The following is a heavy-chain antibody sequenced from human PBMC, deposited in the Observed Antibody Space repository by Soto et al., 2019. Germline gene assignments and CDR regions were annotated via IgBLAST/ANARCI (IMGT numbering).Heavy chain of an antibody. CDR1: GFTFSSYA. CDR2: ISGSGGAT. CDR3: AKRHVNYDILTGHDY. J-gene: IGHJ4*02. V-gene: IGHV3-23*01. Sequence: GGSLRLSCAASGFTFSSYAMTWVRQAPGKGLEWVSAISGSGGATYYADSVKGRFTISRDNSKNTLYLQMNSLRAEDTAVYYCAKRHVNYDILTGHDYWGQGTLVTVSS. D-gene: IGHD3-9*01.